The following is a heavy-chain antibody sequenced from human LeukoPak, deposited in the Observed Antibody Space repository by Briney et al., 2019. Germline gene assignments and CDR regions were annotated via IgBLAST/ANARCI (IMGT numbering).Heavy chain of an antibody. CDR2: MNPNSGNT. J-gene: IGHJ4*02. D-gene: IGHD6-13*01. CDR3: AREGSSWYGDFDY. CDR1: GYTFTRYD. Sequence: EASVKVSCKASGYTFTRYDINWVRQATGQGLEWMGWMNPNSGNTGYAQKFQGRVTMTRTTSISTAYLELSSLRSEDTAVYYCAREGSSWYGDFDYWGQGTLVTVSS. V-gene: IGHV1-8*01.